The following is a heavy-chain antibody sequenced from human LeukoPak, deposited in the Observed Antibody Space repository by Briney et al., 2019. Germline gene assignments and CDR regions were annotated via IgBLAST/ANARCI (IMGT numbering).Heavy chain of an antibody. V-gene: IGHV3-23*01. CDR3: ASHPPRYCSGGSCYPLFDY. D-gene: IGHD2-15*01. J-gene: IGHJ4*02. CDR2: ISGRGGST. CDR1: GFTFSSYA. Sequence: GGSLRLSCAASGFTFSSYAMSWVRQAPGRGLEWVSAISGRGGSTYYADSVKGRFTISRDNSKNTLYLQMNSLSAEDTAVYSCASHPPRYCSGGSCYPLFDYWGQGTLVTVSS.